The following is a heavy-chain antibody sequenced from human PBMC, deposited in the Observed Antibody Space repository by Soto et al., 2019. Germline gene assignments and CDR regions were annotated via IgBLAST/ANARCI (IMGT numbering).Heavy chain of an antibody. CDR3: ARGTKYYYQGMDV. V-gene: IGHV4-59*01. Sequence: LSLTCTVSGDSINNYYWTWIRQPPGKGLEWIGYVYDSGSTSYNPSLKSRLTISVDTSKNQFSLKLKSVTAADTAVYYCARGTKYYYQGMDVWGQGTTVTVSS. J-gene: IGHJ6*02. CDR1: GDSINNYY. CDR2: VYDSGST.